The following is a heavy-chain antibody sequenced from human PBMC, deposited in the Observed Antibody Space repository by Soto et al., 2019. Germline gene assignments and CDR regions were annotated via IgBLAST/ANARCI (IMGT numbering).Heavy chain of an antibody. CDR3: ARASGSQRYYYYYGMDV. CDR2: IYSGGST. Sequence: EVQLVESGGGLIQPGGSLRLSCAASGFTVSSNYMSWVRQAPGKGREWVSVIYSGGSTYYADSVKGRFTISRDNSKNTLYLQMNSLRAEDTAVYYCARASGSQRYYYYYGMDVWGQGTTVTVSS. CDR1: GFTVSSNY. V-gene: IGHV3-53*01. J-gene: IGHJ6*02. D-gene: IGHD1-26*01.